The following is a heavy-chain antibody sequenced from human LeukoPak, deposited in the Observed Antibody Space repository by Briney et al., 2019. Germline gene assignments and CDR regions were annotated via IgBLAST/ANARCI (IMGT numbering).Heavy chain of an antibody. Sequence: GGSLRLSCAASGFTSSSYWMHWVRQAPGKGLVWVSRINSDGSSTSYADSVKGRFTISRDNAKNTLYLQMNSLRAEDTAVYYCARGSGLVVRGDAMDVWGQGTTVTVFS. J-gene: IGHJ6*02. CDR1: GFTSSSYW. CDR3: ARGSGLVVRGDAMDV. CDR2: INSDGSST. D-gene: IGHD3-22*01. V-gene: IGHV3-74*01.